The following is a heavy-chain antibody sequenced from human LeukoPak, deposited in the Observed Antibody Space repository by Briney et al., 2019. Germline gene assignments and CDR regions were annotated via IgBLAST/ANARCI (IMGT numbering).Heavy chain of an antibody. CDR1: GGSIGGYY. Sequence: SETLSLTCTASGGSIGGYYWSWIRQPPGKGLEWIGYIYYSGSTNYNPSLKSRVTISVDTSKNQFSLKLSSVTAADTAVYYCARGTYAYSSSPTRAFDIWGQGTLVTVSS. J-gene: IGHJ3*02. CDR2: IYYSGST. V-gene: IGHV4-59*01. CDR3: ARGTYAYSSSPTRAFDI. D-gene: IGHD6-13*01.